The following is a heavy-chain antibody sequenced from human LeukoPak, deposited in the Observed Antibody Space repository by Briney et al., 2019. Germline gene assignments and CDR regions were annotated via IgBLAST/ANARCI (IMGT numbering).Heavy chain of an antibody. Sequence: VASVKVSCKASGYTFTGYYMHWVRQAPGQGLEWMGWINPNSGGTNYAQKFQGRVTMTRDTSISTAYMELSRLRSDDTAVYYCERDQGIPTYYYGMDVWGQGTTVTVSS. CDR1: GYTFTGYY. V-gene: IGHV1-2*02. CDR2: INPNSGGT. CDR3: ERDQGIPTYYYGMDV. J-gene: IGHJ6*02.